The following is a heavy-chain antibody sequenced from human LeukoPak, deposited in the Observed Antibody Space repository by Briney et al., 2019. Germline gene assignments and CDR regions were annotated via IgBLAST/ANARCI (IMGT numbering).Heavy chain of an antibody. CDR3: ARAPLYCSGGSCYSGHFWFDP. V-gene: IGHV3-9*01. D-gene: IGHD2-15*01. CDR1: GFTFDVYN. J-gene: IGHJ5*02. Sequence: GRSLTLSCTVSGFTFDVYNKHWVRNAPGQGLELVSDISWYYGSICDADSVKGRLTNSRDNDKNSLYLQMNSLRAEDTALYYCARAPLYCSGGSCYSGHFWFDPWGQGTLVSVS. CDR2: ISWYYGSI.